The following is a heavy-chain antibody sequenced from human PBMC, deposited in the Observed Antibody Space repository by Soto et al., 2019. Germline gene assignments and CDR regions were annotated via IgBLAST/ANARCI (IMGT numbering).Heavy chain of an antibody. D-gene: IGHD6-6*01. CDR2: FDPEDGET. J-gene: IGHJ4*02. CDR3: ATVGLDSSAGGLDY. Sequence: ASVKVSCKASGYTLTELSMHWVRQAPGKGLEWMGGFDPEDGETIYAQKFQGRVTMTEDTSTDTAYMELSSLRSEDTAVYYCATVGLDSSAGGLDYWGQGTLVTVSS. CDR1: GYTLTELS. V-gene: IGHV1-24*01.